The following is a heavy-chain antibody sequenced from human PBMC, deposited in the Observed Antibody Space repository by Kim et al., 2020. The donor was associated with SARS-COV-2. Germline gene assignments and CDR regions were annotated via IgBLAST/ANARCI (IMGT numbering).Heavy chain of an antibody. V-gene: IGHV4-34*01. CDR1: GGSFTGYY. CDR2: ISHSGNS. J-gene: IGHJ4*02. CDR3: ARVAYSQGRIREFDY. D-gene: IGHD2-21*01. Sequence: SETLSLTCAVYGGSFTGYYWGWIRQPPGKGLEWIGEISHSGNSYYNPSLMSRFTISVDTSKNQFSLKMDSVTAADTAVYYCARVAYSQGRIREFDYWSQETLCAVS.